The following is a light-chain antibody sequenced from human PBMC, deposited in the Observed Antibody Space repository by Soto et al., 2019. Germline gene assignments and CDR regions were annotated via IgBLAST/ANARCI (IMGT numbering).Light chain of an antibody. V-gene: IGKV3-20*01. CDR1: QSVSSN. J-gene: IGKJ1*01. CDR2: GAS. Sequence: EIVMTQSPATLSVSPGERATLSCRANQSVSSNLAWYQQKPGQAPRLLISGASTRATGIPDRFSGSGSGTDFTLTITRLEPEDFAVCYCQQYGSSPRTFGQGTKVDIK. CDR3: QQYGSSPRT.